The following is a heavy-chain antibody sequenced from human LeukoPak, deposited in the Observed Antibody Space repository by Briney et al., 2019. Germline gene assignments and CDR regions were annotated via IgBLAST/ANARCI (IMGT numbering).Heavy chain of an antibody. J-gene: IGHJ5*02. Sequence: SETLSLTCAVYGGSFSGYYWSWIRQPPGKGLEWIGEVNHSGSTNYNPSLKSRVTISVDTSKNQFSLKLSSVTAADTAVYYCARWTGTTSYNWFDPWGQGTLVTVSS. CDR2: VNHSGST. CDR3: ARWTGTTSYNWFDP. CDR1: GGSFSGYY. D-gene: IGHD1-7*01. V-gene: IGHV4-34*01.